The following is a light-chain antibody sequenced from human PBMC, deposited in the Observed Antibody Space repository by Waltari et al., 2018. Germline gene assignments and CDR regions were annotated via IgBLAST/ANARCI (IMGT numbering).Light chain of an antibody. CDR2: DVV. CDR1: SSDVGGYDY. J-gene: IGLJ3*02. V-gene: IGLV2-14*03. Sequence: QSVLTQPASVSGSPGQSITISCTGTSSDVGGYDYVSWYQQSPGKAPKLIIYDVVKRPAGFSTRFSASKSDNTASLPISWLQAEDEGDYYCCSYKRGATWVFGGGTALTVL. CDR3: CSYKRGATWV.